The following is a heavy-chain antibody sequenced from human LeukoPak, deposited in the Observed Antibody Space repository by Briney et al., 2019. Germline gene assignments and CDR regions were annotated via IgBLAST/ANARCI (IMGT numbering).Heavy chain of an antibody. V-gene: IGHV4-59*08. Sequence: PSETLSLTCTVSGGSISSYYWSWIRQPPGKGLEWIGYIYYSGSTNYNPSLKSRVTISVDTSKNQFSLKLSSVTAADTAVYYCARHGAVASTYYGRRIKYYFDYWGQGTLVTVSS. J-gene: IGHJ4*02. CDR3: ARHGAVASTYYGRRIKYYFDY. D-gene: IGHD6-19*01. CDR2: IYYSGST. CDR1: GGSISSYY.